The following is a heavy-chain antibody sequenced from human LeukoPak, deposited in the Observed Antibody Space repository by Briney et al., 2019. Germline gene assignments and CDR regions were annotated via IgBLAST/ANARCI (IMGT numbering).Heavy chain of an antibody. CDR2: IRSKTYGGTT. D-gene: IGHD3-10*01. J-gene: IGHJ4*02. CDR3: TKWDGFDE. CDR1: GFTFSSYS. Sequence: GGSLRLSCAASGFTFSSYSMNWVRQAPGKGLEWVGFIRSKTYGGTTEYAASVKGRFTISRDDSKSIAYLQMNSLKAEDTAVYYCTKWDGFDEWGQGTLVTVSS. V-gene: IGHV3-49*04.